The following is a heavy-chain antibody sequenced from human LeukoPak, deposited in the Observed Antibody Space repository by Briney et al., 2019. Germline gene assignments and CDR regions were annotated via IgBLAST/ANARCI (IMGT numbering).Heavy chain of an antibody. CDR1: GFPFSGSS. J-gene: IGHJ4*02. D-gene: IGHD2/OR15-2a*01. V-gene: IGHV3-73*01. Sequence: PGGSLRLSCAAAGFPFSGSSIHWVRQASGKGLEWVGRIRDKYATAYAASVKGRFTISTDDSKNTAYLEMSSLKTEDTAVYYCARHGRDNYLFNDNHSDYWGQGTLVTVSS. CDR2: IRDKYAT. CDR3: ARHGRDNYLFNDNHSDY.